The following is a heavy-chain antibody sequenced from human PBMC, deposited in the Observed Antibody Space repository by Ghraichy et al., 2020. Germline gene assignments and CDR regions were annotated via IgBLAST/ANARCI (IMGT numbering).Heavy chain of an antibody. J-gene: IGHJ4*02. CDR2: MSGSADST. D-gene: IGHD3-3*01. CDR1: GFTFSNYA. V-gene: IGHV3-23*01. Sequence: GGSLRLSCAVSGFTFSNYAMNWVRQAPGKGLEWVSAMSGSADSTYYADSVRGRFIISRDNSNNTLYLQINSLRADDTAVYYCAKDHDFWSGYFRWAFDYWGQGTLVTVSS. CDR3: AKDHDFWSGYFRWAFDY.